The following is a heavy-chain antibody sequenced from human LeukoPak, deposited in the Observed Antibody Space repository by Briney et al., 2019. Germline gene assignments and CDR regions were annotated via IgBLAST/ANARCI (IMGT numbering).Heavy chain of an antibody. Sequence: GGSLRLSCAASGFTFSSYAMSWVRQAPGKGPEWVSAISGSGGSTYYADSVKGRFTISRDNSKNTLYLQMNSLRAEDTAVYYCAKPTGYSYGYPFDYWGQGTLVTVSS. D-gene: IGHD5-18*01. CDR1: GFTFSSYA. J-gene: IGHJ4*02. CDR2: ISGSGGST. CDR3: AKPTGYSYGYPFDY. V-gene: IGHV3-23*01.